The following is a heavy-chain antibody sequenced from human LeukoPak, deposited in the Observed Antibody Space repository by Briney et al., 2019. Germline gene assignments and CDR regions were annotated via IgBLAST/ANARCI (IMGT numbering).Heavy chain of an antibody. CDR2: ISSSGSTI. D-gene: IGHD3-22*01. CDR3: ATRARFNYYDSSGPTGKVLQFDP. V-gene: IGHV3-11*01. Sequence: GGSLRLSCAASGFTFSDYYMSWIRQAPGKGLEWVSYISSSGSTIYYADSVKGRFTISRDNAKNSLYLQMNSLRAEDTAVYYCATRARFNYYDSSGPTGKVLQFDPWGQGTLVTVSS. J-gene: IGHJ5*02. CDR1: GFTFSDYY.